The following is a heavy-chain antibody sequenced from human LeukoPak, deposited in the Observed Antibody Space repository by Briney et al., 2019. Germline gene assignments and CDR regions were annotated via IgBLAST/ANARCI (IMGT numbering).Heavy chain of an antibody. CDR1: GFSLSTSKMR. V-gene: IGHV2-70*04. J-gene: IGHJ4*02. CDR3: ARSTYCGGDCPFDY. CDR2: IDWDDDK. D-gene: IGHD2-21*02. Sequence: SGPALVKPTQTLTLTCTFSGFSLSTSKMRVSWIRQPPGKALEWLARIDWDDDKFYSTSLKTRLTISKDTSENQVVLTMTNMDPVDTATYFCARSTYCGGDCPFDYWGQGTLVTVSS.